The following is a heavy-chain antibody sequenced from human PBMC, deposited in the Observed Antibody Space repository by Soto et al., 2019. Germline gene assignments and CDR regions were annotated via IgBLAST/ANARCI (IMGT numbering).Heavy chain of an antibody. CDR1: GYTFTGYY. J-gene: IGHJ3*02. CDR3: ARDQPMPAAGTLVGAFDI. V-gene: IGHV1-3*01. D-gene: IGHD6-13*01. CDR2: INAGNGNT. Sequence: GASVKVSCKASGYTFTGYYMHWVRQAPGQRLEWMGWINAGNGNTKYSQKFQGRVTITRDTSASTAYMELSSLRSEDTAVYYCARDQPMPAAGTLVGAFDIWGQGTMVTVSS.